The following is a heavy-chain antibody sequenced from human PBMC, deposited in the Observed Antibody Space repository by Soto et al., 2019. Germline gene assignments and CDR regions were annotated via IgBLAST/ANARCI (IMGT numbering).Heavy chain of an antibody. V-gene: IGHV1-18*04. Sequence: QIQLVQSGAEVKKPGASVRVSCKASGYAFSNYGISWIRQAPGLGLEWMGWISPYNGNTDYAQSLQGRVTMTTATSTTTAYMELRSLTSDDTAVYYCATSYDSGFDPWGQGTLVTVSS. CDR2: ISPYNGNT. CDR3: ATSYDSGFDP. J-gene: IGHJ5*02. D-gene: IGHD5-12*01. CDR1: GYAFSNYG.